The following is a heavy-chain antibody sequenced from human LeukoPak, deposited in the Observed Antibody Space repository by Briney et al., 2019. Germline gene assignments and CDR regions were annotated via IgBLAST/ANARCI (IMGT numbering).Heavy chain of an antibody. D-gene: IGHD4-17*01. V-gene: IGHV4-31*03. CDR3: ARIERCWFDP. J-gene: IGHJ5*02. Sequence: SDTLSLTCTVSGRSISSGGYYWSWIRQHPGKGLEWIGYIYYSGSTYYNPSFKSRVTISVDTSKNQVSLNLSSVTAADTAVYCCARIERCWFDPGGQGTLVTVSS. CDR2: IYYSGST. CDR1: GRSISSGGYY.